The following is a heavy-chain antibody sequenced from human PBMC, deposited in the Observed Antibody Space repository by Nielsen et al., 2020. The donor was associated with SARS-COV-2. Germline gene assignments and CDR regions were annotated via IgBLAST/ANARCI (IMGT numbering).Heavy chain of an antibody. Sequence: WLRQSPSRGLEWLGRTYYRSKWYNDYAVSVKSRITINPDTSKNQFSLQLNSVTPEDTAVYYCAPPEARFDVLMVYVGPTGGGDYWGQGTLVTVSS. V-gene: IGHV6-1*01. D-gene: IGHD2-8*01. J-gene: IGHJ4*02. CDR3: APPEARFDVLMVYVGPTGGGDY. CDR2: TYYRSKWYN.